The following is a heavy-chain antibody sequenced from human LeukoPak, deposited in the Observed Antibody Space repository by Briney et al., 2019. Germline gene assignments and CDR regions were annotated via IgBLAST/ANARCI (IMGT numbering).Heavy chain of an antibody. Sequence: ASVKVSCKASGYTFTDYYMHWVRQAPGQGLEWMGWINPNSGGTNYAQKFQGRVTMTRDTSISTAYMELSRLRSDDTAVYYCARGLRPLYCSGGSCFSGWYYYMDVWGKGTTVTISS. D-gene: IGHD2-15*01. CDR3: ARGLRPLYCSGGSCFSGWYYYMDV. J-gene: IGHJ6*03. V-gene: IGHV1-2*02. CDR1: GYTFTDYY. CDR2: INPNSGGT.